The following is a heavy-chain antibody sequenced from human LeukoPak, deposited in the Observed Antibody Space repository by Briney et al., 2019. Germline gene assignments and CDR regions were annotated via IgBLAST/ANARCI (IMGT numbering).Heavy chain of an antibody. CDR1: GFTFSSYA. CDR2: ISSNGGST. D-gene: IGHD5-24*01. CDR3: ARERMERDGYNYLDY. Sequence: GGSLRLSCAASGFTFSSYAMHWVRQALGEGLEYVSAISSNGGSTYYANSVKGRFTISRDNSKNTLHFQMGSLRAEDMAVYYCARERMERDGYNYLDYWGQGTLVTVSS. V-gene: IGHV3-64*01. J-gene: IGHJ4*02.